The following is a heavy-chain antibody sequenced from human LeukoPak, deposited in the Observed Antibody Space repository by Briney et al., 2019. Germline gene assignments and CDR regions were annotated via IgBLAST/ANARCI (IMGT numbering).Heavy chain of an antibody. CDR2: INPNSGGT. V-gene: IGHV1-2*04. CDR3: AGGMVRGAKEFDY. J-gene: IGHJ4*02. CDR1: GYTFTGYY. D-gene: IGHD3-10*01. Sequence: ASVKVSCKASGYTFTGYYMHWVRQAPGQGLEWMGWINPNSGGTNYAQKFQGWVTMTRDTSISTAYMELSRLRSEDTAVYYCAGGMVRGAKEFDYWGQGTLVTVSS.